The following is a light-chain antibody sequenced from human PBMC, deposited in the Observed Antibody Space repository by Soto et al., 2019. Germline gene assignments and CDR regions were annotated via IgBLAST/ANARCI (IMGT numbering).Light chain of an antibody. CDR3: SSYTSSSTVV. V-gene: IGLV2-14*01. Sequence: QSALTQPASVSGSPGQSITISCTGTSSDVGAYNYVSWHQQHPGKAPKLMIFDVSSRPSGVSNRFSASKSGNTASLTISGLQAEDEADYYCSSYTSSSTVVFGGGTKLTVL. J-gene: IGLJ2*01. CDR2: DVS. CDR1: SSDVGAYNY.